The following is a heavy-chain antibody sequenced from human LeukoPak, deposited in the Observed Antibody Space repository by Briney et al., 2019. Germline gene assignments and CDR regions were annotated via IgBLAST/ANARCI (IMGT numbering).Heavy chain of an antibody. CDR1: GFTFSSYG. D-gene: IGHD3-22*01. Sequence: PGGSLRLSCAASGFTFSSYGMHWVRQAPGKGLEWVAVIWYDGSNKYYADSVKGRFTISRDNSKTTVSLQMNSLTTDDTAVYYCAKEGRLTVAAVVVENYFDFCGQGTPVIVSA. J-gene: IGHJ4*02. CDR2: IWYDGSNK. V-gene: IGHV3-33*06. CDR3: AKEGRLTVAAVVVENYFDF.